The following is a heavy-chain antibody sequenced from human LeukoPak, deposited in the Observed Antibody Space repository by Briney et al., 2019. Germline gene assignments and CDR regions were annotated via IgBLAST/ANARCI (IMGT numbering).Heavy chain of an antibody. CDR3: ARESTTVAGTFDY. CDR2: INHSGST. D-gene: IGHD6-19*01. V-gene: IGHV4-34*01. J-gene: IGHJ4*02. CDR1: GGSFGGYY. Sequence: PSETPSLTCAVYGGSFGGYYWSWIRQPPGKGLEWIGEINHSGSTNYNPSLKSRVTISVDTSKNQFSLKLSSVTAADTAMYYCARESTTVAGTFDYWGQGTLVTVSS.